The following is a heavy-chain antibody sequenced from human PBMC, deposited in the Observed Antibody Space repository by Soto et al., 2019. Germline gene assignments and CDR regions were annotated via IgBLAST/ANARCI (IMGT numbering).Heavy chain of an antibody. CDR2: IWYDGSNK. CDR1: GFTFSSYG. V-gene: IGHV3-33*01. J-gene: IGHJ6*02. CDR3: ARSVGFGVVFVYYYGMDV. D-gene: IGHD3-3*01. Sequence: PVGSLRLSCAASGFTFSSYGMHWVRQAPGKGLEWVAVIWYDGSNKYYADSVKGRFTISRDNSKNTLYLQMNSLRAEDTAVYYCARSVGFGVVFVYYYGMDVWGQGTTVTVSS.